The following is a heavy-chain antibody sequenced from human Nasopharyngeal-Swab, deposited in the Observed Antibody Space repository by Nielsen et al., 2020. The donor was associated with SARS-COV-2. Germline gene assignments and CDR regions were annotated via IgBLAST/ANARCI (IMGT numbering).Heavy chain of an antibody. CDR3: TRGSLRTAPDC. CDR1: GASISSDY. V-gene: IGHV4-59*12. D-gene: IGHD4-17*01. Sequence: SETLSLTCAVSGASISSDYWGWIRQPPGKGLEWIGCVSYSGRTDYNSSLKSRVTISIDTSKKHFSLVLSSLTAADTALYYCTRGSLRTAPDCWGQGTLVTVSS. J-gene: IGHJ4*02. CDR2: VSYSGRT.